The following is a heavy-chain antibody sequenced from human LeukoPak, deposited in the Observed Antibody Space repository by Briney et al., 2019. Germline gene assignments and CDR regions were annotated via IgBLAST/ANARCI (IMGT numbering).Heavy chain of an antibody. CDR1: GFTFSSYS. CDR3: AKDVGRFGDFVNT. V-gene: IGHV3-9*01. Sequence: GGSLRLSCAASGFTFSSYSMNWVRQAPGKGLEWVSGISWNCGSIGYADSVKGRFTISRDNAKNSLYLQMNSLRAEDTALYYCAKDVGRFGDFVNTWGQGILVTVSS. J-gene: IGHJ5*02. D-gene: IGHD3-10*01. CDR2: ISWNCGSI.